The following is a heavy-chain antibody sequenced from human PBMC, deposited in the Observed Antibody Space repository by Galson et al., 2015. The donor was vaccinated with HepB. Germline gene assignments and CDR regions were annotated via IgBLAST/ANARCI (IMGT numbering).Heavy chain of an antibody. CDR1: GYSFTSYW. J-gene: IGHJ4*02. D-gene: IGHD3-22*01. V-gene: IGHV5-51*01. Sequence: QSGAEVKKPGESLKISCKGSGYSFTSYWIAWVRQMPGKGLEWMGIFYPGDFDTRYSPSFQGQVTISADKSINTAYLQWSSLKASDSAMYYCARTRDSSGSATLAFDYWGQGNLVTVSS. CDR2: FYPGDFDT. CDR3: ARTRDSSGSATLAFDY.